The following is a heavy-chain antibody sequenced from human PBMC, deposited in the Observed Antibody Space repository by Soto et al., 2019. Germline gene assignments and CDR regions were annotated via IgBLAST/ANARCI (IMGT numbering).Heavy chain of an antibody. D-gene: IGHD5-12*01. CDR1: GGSVSSGNYC. CDR3: ARDPPYGSPAIVATIADY. Sequence: PSETLSLTCTVSGGSVSSGNYCWTWIRQPPGTGLEWIGYMCNSGSTNHNPSLKSRVTMTTDTSTSTAYMELRSLRSDDTAVYYCARDPPYGSPAIVATIADYWGQGTLVTVSS. CDR2: MCNSGST. J-gene: IGHJ4*02. V-gene: IGHV4-61*01.